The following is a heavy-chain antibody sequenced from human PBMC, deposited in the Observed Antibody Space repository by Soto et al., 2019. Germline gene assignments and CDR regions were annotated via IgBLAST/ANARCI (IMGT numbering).Heavy chain of an antibody. J-gene: IGHJ4*02. V-gene: IGHV1-24*01. CDR3: ATGRILEWLLPREGFDY. CDR1: GYTLTELS. D-gene: IGHD3-3*01. CDR2: FDPEDGET. Sequence: ASVKVSCKVSGYTLTELSMHWVRQAPGKGLEWMGGFDPEDGETIYAQKFQGRVTMTEDTSTDTAYMELSSLRSEDTAVYYCATGRILEWLLPREGFDYWGQGTLSTVSS.